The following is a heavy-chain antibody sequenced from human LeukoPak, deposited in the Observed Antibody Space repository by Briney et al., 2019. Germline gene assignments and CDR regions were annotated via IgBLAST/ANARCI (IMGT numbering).Heavy chain of an antibody. D-gene: IGHD3-16*02. CDR3: ARGRHYRDNVWGSYCCYFDY. V-gene: IGHV4-59*01. J-gene: IGHJ4*02. CDR2: IYYNGST. Sequence: SETLSLTCTVSGASISGYYWSWIRQPPGKGLEWIGYIYYNGSTNYNPSLKSRVTISVDTSQNQFSLKLSSVTAADTAVYHCARGRHYRDNVWGSYCCYFDYWGQGNLVTVSS. CDR1: GASISGYY.